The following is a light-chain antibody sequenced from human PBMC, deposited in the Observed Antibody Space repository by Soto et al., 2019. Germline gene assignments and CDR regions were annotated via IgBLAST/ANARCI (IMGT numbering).Light chain of an antibody. Sequence: IQMTQSPSTLSASVLYRVTIAFRASQDINKWLAWYQQKPGTAPKLLISKASILESGVPSRFSGSGSGTEITLTISSLQPEDFATYYCLQHNSYPWRFGQGTKVDIK. CDR2: KAS. V-gene: IGKV1-5*03. CDR1: QDINKW. J-gene: IGKJ1*01. CDR3: LQHNSYPWR.